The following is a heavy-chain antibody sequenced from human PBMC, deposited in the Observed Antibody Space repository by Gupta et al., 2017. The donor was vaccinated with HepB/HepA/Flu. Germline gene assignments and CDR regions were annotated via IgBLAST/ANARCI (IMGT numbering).Heavy chain of an antibody. Sequence: EVQLVESGGGLVQPGGSLRLSCAASGFTFSNYLMSWVRQAPGKGLQWVASIKQDGTETYFGDALKGRFTISRDNAENSLYLQMERLREEDTAMYYCARRNDYGSSYFDYGGQGTLVTVS. D-gene: IGHD4-17*01. CDR3: ARRNDYGSSYFDY. CDR1: GFTFSNYL. J-gene: IGHJ4*02. V-gene: IGHV3-7*01. CDR2: IKQDGTET.